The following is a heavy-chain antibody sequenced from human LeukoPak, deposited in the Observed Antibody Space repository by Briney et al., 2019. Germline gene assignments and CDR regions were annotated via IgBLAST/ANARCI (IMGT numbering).Heavy chain of an antibody. CDR3: ATVWPLVGAALFDY. J-gene: IGHJ4*02. D-gene: IGHD1-26*01. CDR1: GYTLTELS. CDR2: FDPEDGET. V-gene: IGHV1-24*01. Sequence: APVKVSCKVSGYTLTELSMHWVRQAPGKGLEWMGGFDPEDGETIYAQKFQGRVTMTGDTSTDTAYMELSSLRSEDTAVYYCATVWPLVGAALFDYWGQGTLVTVSS.